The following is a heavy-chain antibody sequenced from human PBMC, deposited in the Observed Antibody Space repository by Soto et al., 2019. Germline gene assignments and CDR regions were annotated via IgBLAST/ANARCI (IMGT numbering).Heavy chain of an antibody. CDR3: SRFIMFGGWFDPNYYHGMDV. V-gene: IGHV1-18*01. J-gene: IGHJ6*02. CDR2: SSGYNGNT. D-gene: IGHD3-10*02. Sequence: QVQLVQSGAEVKKPGASVTVSCKTSGYTFSNYGINWVRQAPGQGLEWMGWSSGYNGNTNYAQTVQGRVTMTTDTSTGTLYMELRSLKSDDTAIYSCSRFIMFGGWFDPNYYHGMDVWGQGTTVTVSS. CDR1: GYTFSNYG.